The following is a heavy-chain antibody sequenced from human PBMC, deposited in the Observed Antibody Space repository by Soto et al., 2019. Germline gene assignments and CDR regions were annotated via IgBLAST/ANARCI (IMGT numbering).Heavy chain of an antibody. Sequence: ASVKVSCKASGGTFSSYTISWVRQAPGQGLEWMGRIIPILGIANYAQKFQGRVTITADKSTSTAYMELSSLRSGDTAVYYCARDRCDGGSCYSSRGNWFDPWGQGTLVTVSS. V-gene: IGHV1-69*04. CDR1: GGTFSSYT. CDR2: IIPILGIA. D-gene: IGHD2-15*01. J-gene: IGHJ5*02. CDR3: ARDRCDGGSCYSSRGNWFDP.